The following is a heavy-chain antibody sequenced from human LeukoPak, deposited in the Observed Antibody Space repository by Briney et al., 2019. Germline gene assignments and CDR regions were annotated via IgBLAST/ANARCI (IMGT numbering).Heavy chain of an antibody. Sequence: SLRLSCAASGFTFDDYAMHWVRQAPGKGLEWVSGISWNSGNIGYADSVKGRFTISRDNSKNTLYLQMNSLRAEDTAVYYCASSRSYFDYWGQGTLVTVSS. J-gene: IGHJ4*02. CDR3: ASSRSYFDY. D-gene: IGHD3-16*02. V-gene: IGHV3-9*01. CDR1: GFTFDDYA. CDR2: ISWNSGNI.